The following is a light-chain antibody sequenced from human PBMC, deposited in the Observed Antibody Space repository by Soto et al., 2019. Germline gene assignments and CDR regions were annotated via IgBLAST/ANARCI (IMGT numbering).Light chain of an antibody. CDR1: SSDVGGYDY. Sequence: QSVLTQPPSASGSPGQSVTISCTGTSSDVGGYDYVSWYQQHPGKAPRLMIYQVNRRPSGIPDRFSGSKSGDTASLTVSGLQSEDEADYYCCSIRGSDTLIFGEGTKLTVL. CDR3: CSIRGSDTLI. CDR2: QVN. V-gene: IGLV2-8*01. J-gene: IGLJ2*01.